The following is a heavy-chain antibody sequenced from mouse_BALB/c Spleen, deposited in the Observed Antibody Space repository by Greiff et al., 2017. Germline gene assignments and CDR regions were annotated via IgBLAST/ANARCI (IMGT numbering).Heavy chain of an antibody. CDR3: ARLEVGAWFAY. J-gene: IGHJ3*01. CDR1: GYSITSDYA. D-gene: IGHD1-1*02. Sequence: EVHLVESGPGLVKPSQSLSLTCTVTGYSITSDYAWNWIRQFPGNKLEWMGYISYSGSTSYNPSLKSRISITRDTSKNQFFLQLNSVTTEDTATYYCARLEVGAWFAYWGQGTLVTVSA. V-gene: IGHV3-2*02. CDR2: ISYSGST.